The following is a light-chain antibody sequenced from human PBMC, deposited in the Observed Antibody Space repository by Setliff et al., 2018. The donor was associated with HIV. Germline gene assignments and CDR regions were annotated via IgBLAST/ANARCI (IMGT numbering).Light chain of an antibody. CDR2: DNS. Sequence: QSVLTQPPSVSGAPGQRVTISCTGSSSNIGAGFDVHWYLHLPGTAPKLLIYDNSNRPSGVPDRFSGPKSGTSASLAITGLQADDEADYYCQSYDSSLSGSYVFGTGTKVTVL. J-gene: IGLJ1*01. V-gene: IGLV1-40*01. CDR3: QSYDSSLSGSYV. CDR1: SSNIGAGFD.